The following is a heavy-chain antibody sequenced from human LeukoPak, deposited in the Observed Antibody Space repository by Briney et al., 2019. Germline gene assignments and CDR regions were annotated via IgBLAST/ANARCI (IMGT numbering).Heavy chain of an antibody. D-gene: IGHD2-21*01. Sequence: GGSLRLSCAASGFTVSSNYMSWVRQAPGKGLEWVSVIYSGGSTYYADSVKGRFTISRDNSKNTLYLQMNSLRVDDTALYYCAKNSPIIPAAGMDVWGTGTTVTVSS. V-gene: IGHV3-53*05. CDR1: GFTVSSNY. CDR2: IYSGGST. CDR3: AKNSPIIPAAGMDV. J-gene: IGHJ6*04.